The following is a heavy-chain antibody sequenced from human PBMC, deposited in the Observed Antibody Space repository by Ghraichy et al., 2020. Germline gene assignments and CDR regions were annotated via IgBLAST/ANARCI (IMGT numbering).Heavy chain of an antibody. D-gene: IGHD6-6*01. Sequence: GGSLRLSCAASGFTFSSYGMHWVRQAPGKGLEWVAVIWYDGSNKYYADSVKGRFTISRDNSKNTLYLQMNSLRAEDTAVYYCAREDGWQLVEGAFDYWGQGTLVTVSS. CDR3: AREDGWQLVEGAFDY. V-gene: IGHV3-33*01. CDR2: IWYDGSNK. CDR1: GFTFSSYG. J-gene: IGHJ4*02.